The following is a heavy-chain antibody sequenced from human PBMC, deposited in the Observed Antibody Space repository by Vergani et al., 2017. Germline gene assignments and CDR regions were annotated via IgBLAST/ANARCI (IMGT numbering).Heavy chain of an antibody. J-gene: IGHJ4*02. V-gene: IGHV4-34*01. D-gene: IGHD5-24*01. CDR1: GGSFSGYY. Sequence: QVQLQQWGAGLLKPSETLSLTCAVYGGSFSGYYWSWIRQPPGKGLEWIGEINHSGSTNYNPSLKSRVTISVDTSKNQFSLKLSSVTAADTAVYYCARRETGGYNLYYFDYWGQGTLVTVSS. CDR2: INHSGST. CDR3: ARRETGGYNLYYFDY.